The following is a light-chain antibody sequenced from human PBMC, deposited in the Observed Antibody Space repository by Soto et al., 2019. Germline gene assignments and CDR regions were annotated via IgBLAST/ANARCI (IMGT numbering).Light chain of an antibody. CDR3: CSYAGTVAYA. Sequence: SLAQPASASGPPGQSITTSCAGTGSEAGAYNLVSWYQQHPGKAIKLIIGEVYTPPSGSANRNSRSNSSYSASLTLSGLQADDEADYLCCSYAGTVAYAFGTGTKASV. V-gene: IGLV2-23*02. CDR2: EVY. CDR1: GSEAGAYNL. J-gene: IGLJ1*01.